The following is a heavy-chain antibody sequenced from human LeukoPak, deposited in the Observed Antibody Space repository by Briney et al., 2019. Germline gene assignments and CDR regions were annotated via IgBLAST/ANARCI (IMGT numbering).Heavy chain of an antibody. CDR1: GFTFSDYY. D-gene: IGHD4-17*01. CDR2: ISSSGSTI. Sequence: GGSLRLSCAASGFTFSDYYMSWIRQAPGKGLEWVSYISSSGSTIYYADSVKGRFTISRDNAKNSLYLQMNSLRAEDTAVYYCARGRLLEKTESLINDYGDLLDYWGQGTLVTVPS. V-gene: IGHV3-11*04. J-gene: IGHJ4*02. CDR3: ARGRLLEKTESLINDYGDLLDY.